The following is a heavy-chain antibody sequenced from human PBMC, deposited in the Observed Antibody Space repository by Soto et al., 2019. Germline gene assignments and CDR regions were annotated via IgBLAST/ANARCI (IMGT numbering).Heavy chain of an antibody. Sequence: PGGALGLCCAASGFTFSNVWLSWVRQGPGKGLEWLGRIKSRTENETTDYASPARGRFIISRDDSKNMLYLQLNGLKSEDTGVYYCVTVLPHANSWFDYWGQGTPLTVS. CDR3: VTVLPHANSWFDY. J-gene: IGHJ4*02. D-gene: IGHD2-2*01. V-gene: IGHV3-15*01. CDR2: IKSRTENETT. CDR1: GFTFSNVW.